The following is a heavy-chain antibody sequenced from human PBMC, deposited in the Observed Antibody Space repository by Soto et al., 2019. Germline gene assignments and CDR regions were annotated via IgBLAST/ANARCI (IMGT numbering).Heavy chain of an antibody. V-gene: IGHV2-5*02. D-gene: IGHD3-22*01. CDR1: GFSLSTSGVG. CDR2: IYWDDDK. J-gene: IGHJ5*02. Sequence: QITLKESGPPLVKPTPTLTLTCTFSGFSLSTSGVGVGWIRQPPGKALEWLAVIYWDDDKSYSPSLKSRLTITKDTTKNQVVLTMTNMDPVDTATYYCGHSDSSGYGNWFDPWGQGTQVTVSS. CDR3: GHSDSSGYGNWFDP.